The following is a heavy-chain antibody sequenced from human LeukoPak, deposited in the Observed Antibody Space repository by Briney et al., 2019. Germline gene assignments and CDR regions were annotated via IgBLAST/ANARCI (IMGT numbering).Heavy chain of an antibody. CDR3: ARGSGSYYFYYFQY. D-gene: IGHD1-26*01. CDR2: IIPIFGTT. J-gene: IGHJ4*02. CDR1: GYTFTSYG. V-gene: IGHV1-69*13. Sequence: SVKVSCKASGYTFTSYGISWVRQAPGQGLEWMGGIIPIFGTTNYAQKFQGRVTITADESTSTAYMELSSLKSDDTAVYYCARGSGSYYFYYFQYWGQGTLVTVSS.